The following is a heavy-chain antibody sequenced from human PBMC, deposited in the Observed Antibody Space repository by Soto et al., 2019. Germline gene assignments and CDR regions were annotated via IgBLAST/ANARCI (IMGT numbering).Heavy chain of an antibody. J-gene: IGHJ4*02. CDR1: GFPFENAW. V-gene: IGHV3-15*01. CDR2: IKTKSHGETT. CDR3: IAGPNIVTHG. Sequence: AGGAMRLSCAASGFPFENAWLHWISKSPGKGLQWVGRIKTKSHGETTDYVAPVKRRFTISRDDSQHTLYLHMNSLKTVDTAVYYCIAGPNIVTHGWGQGALVTVSS. D-gene: IGHD5-12*01.